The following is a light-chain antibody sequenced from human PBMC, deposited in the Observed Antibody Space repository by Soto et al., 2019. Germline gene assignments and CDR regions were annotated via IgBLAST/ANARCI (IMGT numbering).Light chain of an antibody. J-gene: IGKJ3*01. CDR1: QSVSSY. Sequence: EIVLTQSPATLSLSPGERATLSCRASQSVSSYLAWYQQKPGQAPRLLIYDASNRATGIPARFSGSVSGTDFTLTISRLEHDDFAVYYCQQRSNWPPIFTFGPGTKVDIK. CDR3: QQRSNWPPIFT. V-gene: IGKV3-11*01. CDR2: DAS.